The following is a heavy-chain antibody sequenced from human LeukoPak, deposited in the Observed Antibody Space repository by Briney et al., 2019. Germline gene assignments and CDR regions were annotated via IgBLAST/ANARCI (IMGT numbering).Heavy chain of an antibody. CDR3: ARGSTSTAPGWVY. V-gene: IGHV3-23*01. J-gene: IGHJ4*01. Sequence: GGSLRLSCTASGFTFGDYAMSWIRQAPGKGLEWLSAVSGNGDTKDYVDSVKGRFTISRDNSRNTVHLQIDNLRTEDTAVYYCARGSTSTAPGWVYWGHGTPVTVSS. CDR2: VSGNGDTK. CDR1: GFTFGDYA. D-gene: IGHD2-21*02.